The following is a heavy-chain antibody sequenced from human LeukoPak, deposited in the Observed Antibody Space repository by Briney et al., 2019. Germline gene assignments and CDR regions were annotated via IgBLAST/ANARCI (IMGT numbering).Heavy chain of an antibody. D-gene: IGHD2-21*02. CDR2: IKSKADGGTT. CDR1: GFXFINAW. Sequence: GGSLRLSCAASGFXFINAWISWVRQAPGKGLEWVGRIKSKADGGTTDYAASVKGRFTISRDTTENTLQMNSLKTEDTAVYYCTRAYCGGDCYFQHWGQGTLVTVSS. J-gene: IGHJ1*01. CDR3: TRAYCGGDCYFQH. V-gene: IGHV3-15*01.